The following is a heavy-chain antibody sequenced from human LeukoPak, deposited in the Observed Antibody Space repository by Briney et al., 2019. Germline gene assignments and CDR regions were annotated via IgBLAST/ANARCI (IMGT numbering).Heavy chain of an antibody. CDR1: GGTFSSYA. CDR3: ARDPYGSGSWKRLFDP. J-gene: IGHJ5*02. D-gene: IGHD1-26*01. V-gene: IGHV1-69*13. CDR2: IIPIFGTA. Sequence: SVKVSCKASGGTFSSYAISWVRQAPGQGLEWMGGIIPIFGTANYAQKFQGRVTITADESTSTAYMELSSLRSEDTAVYYCARDPYGSGSWKRLFDPWGQGTLVTVSS.